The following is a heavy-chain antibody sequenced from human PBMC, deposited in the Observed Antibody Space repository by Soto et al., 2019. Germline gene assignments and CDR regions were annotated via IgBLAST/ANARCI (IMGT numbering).Heavy chain of an antibody. V-gene: IGHV6-1*01. Sequence: PSQTLSLTCAISGDSVSSRTAAWNWIRQSPSRGLEWLGRTFYRSKWRNDYALSVQSRITINPDTSKNQFSLHLRSVTPEDTAVYYCARDNEYGALVTFDSWGQGILVTVSS. CDR2: TFYRSKWRN. D-gene: IGHD2-8*01. J-gene: IGHJ4*02. CDR1: GDSVSSRTAA. CDR3: ARDNEYGALVTFDS.